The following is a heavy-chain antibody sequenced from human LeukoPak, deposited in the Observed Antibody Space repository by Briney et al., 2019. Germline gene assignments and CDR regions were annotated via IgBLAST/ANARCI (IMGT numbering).Heavy chain of an antibody. J-gene: IGHJ3*02. CDR2: ISWNSGSI. CDR1: EITFEDYA. V-gene: IGHV3-9*01. D-gene: IGHD5-12*01. CDR3: ANDSVGWPRSSSAFDI. Sequence: GGSLRLSCAASEITFEDYAMHWVRQAPGKGLEWVSGISWNSGSIAYADSVKGRFTISRDNAKNSLYLQMNSLRPEDTALYYCANDSVGWPRSSSAFDIWGQGTRVTVSS.